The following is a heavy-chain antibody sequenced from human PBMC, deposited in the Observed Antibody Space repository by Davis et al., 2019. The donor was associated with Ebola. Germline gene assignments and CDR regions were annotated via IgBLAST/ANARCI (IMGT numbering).Heavy chain of an antibody. D-gene: IGHD2-21*02. V-gene: IGHV1-2*06. J-gene: IGHJ6*02. CDR3: AREPIVVVTATYYYYYGMDV. CDR2: INPNSGGT. CDR1: GYTFTGYY. Sequence: ASVKVSCKASGYTFTGYYMHWVRQAPGQGLEWMGRINPNSGGTNYAQKFQGRVTMTRDTSTSTVYMELSSLRSEDTAVYYCAREPIVVVTATYYYYYGMDVWGQGTTVTVSS.